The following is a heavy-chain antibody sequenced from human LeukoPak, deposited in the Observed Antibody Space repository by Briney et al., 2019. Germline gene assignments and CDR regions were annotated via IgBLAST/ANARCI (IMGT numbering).Heavy chain of an antibody. CDR3: ARLANDYSPIFDY. V-gene: IGHV4-39*01. CDR1: GGSISSSSYY. J-gene: IGHJ4*02. Sequence: PSETLSLTCTVSGGSISSSSYYWGWIRQPPGKGLEWIGSIYYSGSTYYNPSLKSRVTISVDTSKNQFSLKLSSVTAADTAVYYCARLANDYSPIFDYWGQGTLVTVSS. D-gene: IGHD4-11*01. CDR2: IYYSGST.